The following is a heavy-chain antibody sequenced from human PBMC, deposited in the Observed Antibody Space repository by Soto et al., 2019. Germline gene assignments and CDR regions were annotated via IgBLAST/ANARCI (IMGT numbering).Heavy chain of an antibody. Sequence: EVQLVESGAGLVQPGESLRLSCVVSGFNFRAYSMNWVRQAPGKGLEWISYISSTSTTLYYADSVKGRFTISRDTDQKSLFLQMNSLRAEDTAVYYCVRDSGDYPDYWGQGTQVTVSS. CDR1: GFNFRAYS. CDR3: VRDSGDYPDY. J-gene: IGHJ4*02. V-gene: IGHV3-48*01. D-gene: IGHD4-17*01. CDR2: ISSTSTTL.